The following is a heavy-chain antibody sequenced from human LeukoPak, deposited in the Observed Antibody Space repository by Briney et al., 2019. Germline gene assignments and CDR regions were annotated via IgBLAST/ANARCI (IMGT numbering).Heavy chain of an antibody. CDR3: ATSVTTRYYYYGMDV. CDR1: GYTFTGYY. D-gene: IGHD4-17*01. Sequence: GASVKVSCKASGYTFTGYYMHWVRQAPGQGLEWMGWINPNSGGTNYAQKFQGRVTMTRDTSISTAYMELSRLRFDDTAVYYCATSVTTRYYYYGMDVWGQGTTVTVSS. V-gene: IGHV1-2*02. CDR2: INPNSGGT. J-gene: IGHJ6*02.